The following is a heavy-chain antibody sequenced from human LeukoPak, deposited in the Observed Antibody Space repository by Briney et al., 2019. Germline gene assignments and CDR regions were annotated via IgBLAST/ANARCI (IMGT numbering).Heavy chain of an antibody. V-gene: IGHV1-69*06. CDR3: AITYYDILTGYYVYDAFDI. CDR2: IIPIFGTA. J-gene: IGHJ3*02. D-gene: IGHD3-9*01. Sequence: ASVKVSCKASGDTFSSYAISWVRQAPGQGLEWMGGIIPIFGTANYAQKFQGRVTITADKSTSTAYMELSSLRSEDTAVYYCAITYYDILTGYYVYDAFDIWGQGTMVTVSS. CDR1: GDTFSSYA.